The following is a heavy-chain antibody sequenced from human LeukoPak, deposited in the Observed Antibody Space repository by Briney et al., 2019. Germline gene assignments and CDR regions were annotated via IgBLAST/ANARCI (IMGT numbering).Heavy chain of an antibody. D-gene: IGHD6-13*01. J-gene: IGHJ5*02. Sequence: GGSLRLSCAASGFTVSSNYMSWVRQAPGKGLEWVSVIYSGGSTYYADSVKGRFTISRDNSKNTLYLQMNSLRAEDTAVYYCARALPGSLAAAAGTGRWVDPWGQGTLVTVSS. V-gene: IGHV3-53*01. CDR3: ARALPGSLAAAAGTGRWVDP. CDR2: IYSGGST. CDR1: GFTVSSNY.